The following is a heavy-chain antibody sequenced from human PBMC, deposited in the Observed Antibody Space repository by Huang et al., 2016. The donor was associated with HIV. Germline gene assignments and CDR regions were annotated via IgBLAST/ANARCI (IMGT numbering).Heavy chain of an antibody. D-gene: IGHD3-22*01. V-gene: IGHV1-18*01. J-gene: IGHJ1*01. CDR3: ARERYYYDRSGYYTPVEYFHH. CDR1: GYTFTNYA. Sequence: QVQLVQSGAEVKKPGASVKVSCKASGYTFTNYAINWVRQAPGQSLEWMGWISVYNGKTNYAQKVQGRGTMTKDTSTSTAYMELRSLISDDTAVYYCARERYYYDRSGYYTPVEYFHHWGQGTLVTVSS. CDR2: ISVYNGKT.